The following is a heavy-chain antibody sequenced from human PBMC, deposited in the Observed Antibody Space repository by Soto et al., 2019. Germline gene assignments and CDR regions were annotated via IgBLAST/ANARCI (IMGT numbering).Heavy chain of an antibody. CDR2: IRSKAYGWTT. Sequence: EVQLVESGGGLVQPGRSLRLSCTASGFTFGDYAMSWFRQAPGKGLEGVGFIRSKAYGWTTEYAASVKGRFTISRADSKSIAYLQMNSLKTEDTAVYSCTREGYYDFWIGYYSGRYYFAYWGQGTLVTVSS. J-gene: IGHJ4*02. CDR1: GFTFGDYA. V-gene: IGHV3-49*03. CDR3: TREGYYDFWIGYYSGRYYFAY. D-gene: IGHD3-3*01.